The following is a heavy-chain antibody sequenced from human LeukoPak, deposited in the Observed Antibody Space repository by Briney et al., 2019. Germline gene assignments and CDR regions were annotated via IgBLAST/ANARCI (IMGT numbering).Heavy chain of an antibody. Sequence: PSETLSLTCTVSGGSIRSSYYYWGWIRQPPGKGLEWIGSIYDSGSTYYNPSLKSRVTISVDTSKNQFSLKLNSVTAADTAVYYCARAPGSPWGVDAFDIWGQGTMVTVSS. CDR2: IYDSGST. CDR3: ARAPGSPWGVDAFDI. CDR1: GGSIRSSYYY. D-gene: IGHD3-10*01. J-gene: IGHJ3*02. V-gene: IGHV4-39*01.